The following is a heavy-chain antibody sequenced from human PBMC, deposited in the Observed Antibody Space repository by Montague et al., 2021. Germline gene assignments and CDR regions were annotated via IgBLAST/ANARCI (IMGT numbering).Heavy chain of an antibody. CDR2: ITLDGSST. J-gene: IGHJ3*02. D-gene: IGHD6-13*01. CDR3: ARNLASAAPGAFDI. CDR1: GFSFSSYW. Sequence: FLRLSCAASGFSFSSYWMHWVRQAPGKGLLWVSRITLDGSSTTFADSVKGRFTTSRDNAKATLYLQMNSLRVEVTAVYYCARNLASAAPGAFDIWGQGTMVTVSS. V-gene: IGHV3-74*01.